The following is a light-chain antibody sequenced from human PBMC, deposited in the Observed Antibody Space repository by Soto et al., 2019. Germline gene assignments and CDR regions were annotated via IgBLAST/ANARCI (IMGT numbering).Light chain of an antibody. J-gene: IGLJ1*01. V-gene: IGLV2-14*03. CDR2: DVS. CDR3: ISKRGSTYV. CDR1: SSDVGGYNY. Sequence: QSALTQPASVSGSPGQSITISCTGTSSDVGGYNYVSWYQQHPGKAPILMIYDVSNRPSGVSNRFSGSKSGNTASLTISGLQAEDEADYYCISKRGSTYVFGTGTQLTVL.